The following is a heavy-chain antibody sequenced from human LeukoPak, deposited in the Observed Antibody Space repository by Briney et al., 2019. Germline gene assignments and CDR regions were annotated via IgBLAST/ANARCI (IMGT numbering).Heavy chain of an antibody. D-gene: IGHD6-25*01. V-gene: IGHV4-39*07. CDR2: IYYSGST. J-gene: IGHJ4*02. Sequence: SETLSLTCTVSGGSISSSSYYWGWIRQPPGKGLEWIGSIYYSGSTYYNPSLKSRVTISVDTSKNQFSLKLSSVTAADTAVYYCARADLGGLDYWGQGTLVTVSS. CDR1: GGSISSSSYY. CDR3: ARADLGGLDY.